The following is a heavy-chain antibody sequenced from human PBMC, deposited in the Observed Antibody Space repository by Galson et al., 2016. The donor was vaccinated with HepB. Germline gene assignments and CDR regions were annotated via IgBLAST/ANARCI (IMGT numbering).Heavy chain of an antibody. CDR1: GFSLNTGGVG. CDR2: VYWDDDK. D-gene: IGHD5-24*01. CDR3: ARIRGPLDY. J-gene: IGHJ4*02. Sequence: PALVKPPQTLTLTCTFSGFSLNTGGVGVGWIRQPPGKALEWLAVVYWDDDKRYSPYLKSRLTITKDTPKNQVVLTMTNMEPVDTATYYCARIRGPLDYWGQGTLVTVSS. V-gene: IGHV2-5*02.